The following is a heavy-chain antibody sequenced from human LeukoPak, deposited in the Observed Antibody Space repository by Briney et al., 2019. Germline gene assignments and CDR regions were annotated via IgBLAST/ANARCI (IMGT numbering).Heavy chain of an antibody. Sequence: GGSLRLSCAASEVPFSTYTVNWVRQAPGKGLEWVSSISSRSSDIYYADSVKGRFTISRDNAKNSLYLQMNSLRAEDTAVYYCARVGSGCPNGGYYMDVWGKGTTVTVSS. CDR2: ISSRSSDI. V-gene: IGHV3-21*01. CDR1: EVPFSTYT. J-gene: IGHJ6*03. CDR3: ARVGSGCPNGGYYMDV. D-gene: IGHD6-19*01.